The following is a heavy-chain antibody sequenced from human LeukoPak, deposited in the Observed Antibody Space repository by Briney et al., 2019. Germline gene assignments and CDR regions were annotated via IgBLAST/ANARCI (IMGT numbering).Heavy chain of an antibody. CDR2: IYYSGST. Sequence: SSETLSLTCTVSGGSISSGDYYWSWIRQPPGKGLEWIGYIYYSGSTYYNPSLKSRVTISVDTSKNQFSLKLSSVTAADTAVYYCARARGIAAAGSLDYWGQGTLVTVSS. V-gene: IGHV4-30-4*01. D-gene: IGHD6-13*01. CDR1: GGSISSGDYY. J-gene: IGHJ4*02. CDR3: ARARGIAAAGSLDY.